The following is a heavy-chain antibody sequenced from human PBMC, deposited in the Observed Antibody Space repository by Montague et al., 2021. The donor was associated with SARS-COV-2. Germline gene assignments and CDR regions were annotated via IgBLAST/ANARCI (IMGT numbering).Heavy chain of an antibody. V-gene: IGHV4-34*01. D-gene: IGHD3-22*01. CDR3: ARGPRTTMIVVVITDIWFDP. CDR2: INHSGST. CDR1: GGSVSVYY. Sequence: SETRSLTCAVYGGSVSVYYWSWIRQPPGKGLEWIGEINHSGSTNXNPSLKSRVTTSVDTSKNQFSLKLTSVTAADTAVYYCARGPRTTMIVVVITDIWFDPWGQGTLVTVSS. J-gene: IGHJ5*02.